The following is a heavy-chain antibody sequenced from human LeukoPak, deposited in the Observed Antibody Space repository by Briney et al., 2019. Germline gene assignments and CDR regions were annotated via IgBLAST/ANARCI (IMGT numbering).Heavy chain of an antibody. CDR2: IYHSGST. CDR1: GGSISSGGYY. Sequence: SETLSLTCTVSGGSISSGGYYWSWIRQPPGKGLEWIGYIYHSGSTYYNPSLKSRVTISVDRSKNQFSLKLSSVTAADTAVYYCARDLRRKNCSGGSCYYYYGMDVWGQGTTVTVSS. D-gene: IGHD2-15*01. CDR3: ARDLRRKNCSGGSCYYYYGMDV. V-gene: IGHV4-30-2*01. J-gene: IGHJ6*02.